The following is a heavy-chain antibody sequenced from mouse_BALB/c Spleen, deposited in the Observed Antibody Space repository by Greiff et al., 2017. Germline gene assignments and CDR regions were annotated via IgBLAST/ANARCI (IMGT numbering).Heavy chain of an antibody. CDR1: GFSLTSYG. CDR2: IWRGGST. D-gene: IGHD3-3*01. Sequence: VQLQQSGPSLVQPSQSLSITCTASGFSLTSYGVHWVRQSPGKGLEWLGVIWRGGSTDYNAAFMSRLSITKDNSKSQVFFKMSSLQADNTAIYCSAKRDLSAMDYWGQGTSVTVSS. V-gene: IGHV2-5-1*01. J-gene: IGHJ4*01. CDR3: AKRDLSAMDY.